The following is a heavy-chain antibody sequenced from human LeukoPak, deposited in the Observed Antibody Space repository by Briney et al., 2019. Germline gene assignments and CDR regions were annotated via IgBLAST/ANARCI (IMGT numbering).Heavy chain of an antibody. J-gene: IGHJ3*02. V-gene: IGHV4-59*08. Sequence: SETLSLTCTVSGGSISGYYWSWVRQSSGKGLEWIANIYDETNTKKNPSLKSRVTISRDMSKNQVSLKLTSVTAADTAIYYCARHIGAWAFDIWGQGTMVTVPS. CDR2: IYDETNT. CDR1: GGSISGYY. CDR3: ARHIGAWAFDI.